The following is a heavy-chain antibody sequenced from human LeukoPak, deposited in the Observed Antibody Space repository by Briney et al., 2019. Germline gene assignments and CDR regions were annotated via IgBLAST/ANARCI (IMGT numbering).Heavy chain of an antibody. D-gene: IGHD1-1*01. CDR1: GFTCSGSA. J-gene: IGHJ4*02. V-gene: IGHV3-73*01. Sequence: GGSLRLSCAASGFTCSGSAMHWVRQASGKGLEWVGRIRSKANTYATAYAASVKGRFTIFRDDSKNTAYLQMNSLKTEDTAVYYCSSSLADWNADLGDYWGQGTLVTVSS. CDR2: IRSKANTYAT. CDR3: SSSLADWNADLGDY.